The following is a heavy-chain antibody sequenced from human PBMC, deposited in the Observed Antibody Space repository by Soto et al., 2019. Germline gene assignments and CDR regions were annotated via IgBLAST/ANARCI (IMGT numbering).Heavy chain of an antibody. J-gene: IGHJ4*02. Sequence: GGSLRLSCPSSGFTFSSYWMILVRQAPGKGLAWVANIKQDGSEKYYLDSVKGRFTISRDTAKNSLYLQMNSLRAEDTDVYYCARYAGYSSSWGTDWFYFDYWGQGTLVTVSS. V-gene: IGHV3-7*03. CDR2: IKQDGSEK. CDR3: ARYAGYSSSWGTDWFYFDY. CDR1: GFTFSSYW. D-gene: IGHD6-13*01.